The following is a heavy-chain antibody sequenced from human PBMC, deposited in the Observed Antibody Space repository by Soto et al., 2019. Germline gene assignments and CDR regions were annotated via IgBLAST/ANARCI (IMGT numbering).Heavy chain of an antibody. CDR2: IWHDGSNK. CDR1: GFTFSTYG. Sequence: QVQLVESGGGVVQPGRSLRLSCAASGFTFSTYGMHWVRQAPAKGLERVTVIWHDGSNKYYADSVKGRFTTSRDNSKNTLYLRMNSLRVEDTAVYYCAKEEDRSTLYGGNSGWFDPWGQGTLVTVSS. J-gene: IGHJ5*02. CDR3: AKEEDRSTLYGGNSGWFDP. D-gene: IGHD2-21*02. V-gene: IGHV3-33*06.